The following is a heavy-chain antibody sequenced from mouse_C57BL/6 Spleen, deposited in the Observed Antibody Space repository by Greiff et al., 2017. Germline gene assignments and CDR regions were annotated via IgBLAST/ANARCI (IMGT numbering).Heavy chain of an antibody. D-gene: IGHD2-12*01. Sequence: EVQVVESGGGLVKPGGSLKLSCAASGFTFSSYAMSWVRQTPEKRLEWVATISDGGSYTYYPDNVKGRVTISRDNAKNNLYLQISHLKSEASDMYYCDRGGSYDEGYAMDYWGQGTSVTVSS. CDR2: ISDGGSYT. CDR1: GFTFSSYA. V-gene: IGHV5-4*01. J-gene: IGHJ4*01. CDR3: DRGGSYDEGYAMDY.